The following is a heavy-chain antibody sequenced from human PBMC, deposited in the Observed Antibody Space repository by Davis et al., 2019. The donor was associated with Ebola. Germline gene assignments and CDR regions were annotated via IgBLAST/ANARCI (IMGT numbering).Heavy chain of an antibody. CDR2: IKQDGSEK. V-gene: IGHV3-7*03. Sequence: GESLKISCAASGFTFSSYWMSWVRQAPGKGLEWVANIKQDGSEKYYVDSVKGRFTISRDNAKNSLYLQMNGLRAEDTAVYYCARVGGGSYYYYGMDVWGQGATVTVSS. CDR1: GFTFSSYW. J-gene: IGHJ6*02. D-gene: IGHD3-16*01. CDR3: ARVGGGSYYYYGMDV.